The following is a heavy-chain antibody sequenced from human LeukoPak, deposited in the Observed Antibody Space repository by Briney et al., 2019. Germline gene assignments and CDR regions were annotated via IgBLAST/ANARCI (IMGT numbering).Heavy chain of an antibody. CDR2: IYFSGRT. CDR1: GGPLSSDY. Sequence: SEALSLTCTVSGGPLSSDYWGWIREPAGGGLEWVGRIYFSGRTDQNPSLPSRVTMSVDTSRNQFSPKLSSVTAEDTAVYYCARDTDGSGSHYYYYYLDVWGKGTTVTVSS. CDR3: ARDTDGSGSHYYYYYLDV. D-gene: IGHD3-10*01. J-gene: IGHJ6*03. V-gene: IGHV4-4*07.